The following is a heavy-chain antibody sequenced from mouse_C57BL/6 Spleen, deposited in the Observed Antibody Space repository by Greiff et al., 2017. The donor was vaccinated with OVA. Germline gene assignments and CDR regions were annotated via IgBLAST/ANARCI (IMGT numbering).Heavy chain of an antibody. CDR2: IRNKANGYTT. CDR1: GFTFTDYY. V-gene: IGHV7-3*01. J-gene: IGHJ3*01. Sequence: EVMLVESGGGLVQPGGSLSLSCAASGFTFTDYYMSWVRQPPGKALEWLGFIRNKANGYTTEYSASVKGRFTISRDNSQSILYLQMKALGVEDGATNYWESYGSGTWFAYWGKGLWSLSLQ. CDR3: ESYGSGTWFAY.